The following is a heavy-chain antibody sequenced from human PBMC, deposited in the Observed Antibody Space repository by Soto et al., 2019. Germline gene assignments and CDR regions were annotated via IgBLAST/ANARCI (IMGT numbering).Heavy chain of an antibody. CDR2: IYSSGST. Sequence: SVTLSLTCTVTGGTISCYYWTWIRQSAGGGLEWIGRIYSSGSTNYNPSLKSRVTISLDTSMNHFSLRLSSVTAADTAVYYCARGQRFSDLFYPWGQGTLVTSPQ. V-gene: IGHV4-4*07. D-gene: IGHD3-3*01. CDR1: GGTISCYY. J-gene: IGHJ5*02. CDR3: ARGQRFSDLFYP.